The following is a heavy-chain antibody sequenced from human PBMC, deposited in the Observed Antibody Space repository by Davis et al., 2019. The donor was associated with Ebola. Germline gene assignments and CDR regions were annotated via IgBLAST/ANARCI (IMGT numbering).Heavy chain of an antibody. CDR3: AREPWFDP. V-gene: IGHV4-59*12. Sequence: SETLSLTCTVSAGSISSYYWSWIRQPPGKGLEWIGYIYYSGSTNYNPSLKSRVTISVDTSKNQFSLKLSSVTAADTAVYYCAREPWFDPWGQGTLVTVSS. CDR2: IYYSGST. J-gene: IGHJ5*02. CDR1: AGSISSYY.